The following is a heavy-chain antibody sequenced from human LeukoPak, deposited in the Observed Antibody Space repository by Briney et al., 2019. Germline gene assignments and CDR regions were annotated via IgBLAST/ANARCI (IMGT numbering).Heavy chain of an antibody. V-gene: IGHV1-2*06. CDR3: ARDLWGWGSDYLDY. Sequence: ASVKVSCNASGYTFTDYYVHWVRLVPGQGLEWMGRISPNSGATNYAEKFRGRVTMARDTSINIVYMEMSSLRSDDTAVYYCARDLWGWGSDYLDYWGQGTLVTVSS. D-gene: IGHD4/OR15-4a*01. CDR1: GYTFTDYY. J-gene: IGHJ4*02. CDR2: ISPNSGAT.